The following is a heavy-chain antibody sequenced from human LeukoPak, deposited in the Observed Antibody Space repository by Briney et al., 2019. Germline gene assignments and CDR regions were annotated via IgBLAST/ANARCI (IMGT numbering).Heavy chain of an antibody. CDR2: ISSTSSVI. J-gene: IGHJ4*02. Sequence: PGGSLRLSCAASEFTFRSYTMNWVRQAPGKGLEWISSISSTSSVIYYADSLKGRFTVSRDNAKNSLYLQMNSLRVADTAVYFCARSRGRLLNYYFDYWGQGTLVTVSS. V-gene: IGHV3-21*01. D-gene: IGHD1-14*01. CDR3: ARSRGRLLNYYFDY. CDR1: EFTFRSYT.